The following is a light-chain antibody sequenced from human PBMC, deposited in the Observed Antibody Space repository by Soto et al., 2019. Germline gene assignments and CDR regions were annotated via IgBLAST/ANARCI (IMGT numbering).Light chain of an antibody. Sequence: EIVLTQSPDTLSLSPGDRATVSCRASQTVGASYVAWYQHKPGQAPRFLMYGASTRASGVPDRFSGGGSGTDFVLTISRLEPEDFAVYYCQQYGRSPFTFGQGTKLQIK. V-gene: IGKV3-20*01. CDR2: GAS. CDR1: QTVGASY. J-gene: IGKJ2*01. CDR3: QQYGRSPFT.